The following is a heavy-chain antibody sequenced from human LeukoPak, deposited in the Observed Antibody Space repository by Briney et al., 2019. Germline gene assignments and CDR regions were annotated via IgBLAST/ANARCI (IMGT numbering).Heavy chain of an antibody. CDR3: ARGRGFGELLELPLGY. J-gene: IGHJ4*02. D-gene: IGHD3-10*01. CDR2: FDPEDGER. Sequence: ASVKVSYKVSGYTLTELCRHWVRQAPGKGLEWMGGFDPEDGERIYAQQFQGRFTMTEDTSTDTAYMELSSLRSEDTAVYYCARGRGFGELLELPLGYWGQGTLVTVSS. CDR1: GYTLTELC. V-gene: IGHV1-24*01.